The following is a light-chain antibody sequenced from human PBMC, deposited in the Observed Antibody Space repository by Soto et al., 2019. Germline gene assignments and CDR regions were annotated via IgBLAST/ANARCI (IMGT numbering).Light chain of an antibody. V-gene: IGLV2-8*01. CDR2: EVN. Sequence: QSALTQPPSASGSPGQSVTISCTGTSSDVGGYNYVSWYQQHPGKAPKLIVYEVNKRPSGVPNRFSGSKSGNTASLTVSGLQAEDEADYYCSSYAGYNKVVFGGGTKLTVL. CDR3: SSYAGYNKVV. CDR1: SSDVGGYNY. J-gene: IGLJ2*01.